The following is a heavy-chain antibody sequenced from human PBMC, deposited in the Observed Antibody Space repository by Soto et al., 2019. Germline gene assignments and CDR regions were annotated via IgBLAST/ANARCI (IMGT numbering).Heavy chain of an antibody. CDR1: GGTFSSYA. D-gene: IGHD2-15*01. Sequence: QVQLVQSGAEVKKPGSSVKVSCKASGGTFSSYAISWVRQAPGQGLEWMGGIIPIFGTANYAQKFQGRVTITADESTSTAYLELSSLRSEDTAVYYCASVVVVAANYYYGMDVWGQGTTVTVSS. V-gene: IGHV1-69*01. J-gene: IGHJ6*02. CDR2: IIPIFGTA. CDR3: ASVVVVAANYYYGMDV.